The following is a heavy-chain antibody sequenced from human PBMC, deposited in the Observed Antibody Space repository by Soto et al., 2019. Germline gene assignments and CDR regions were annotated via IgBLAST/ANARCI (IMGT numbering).Heavy chain of an antibody. CDR2: IGTAGDT. CDR1: GFTFSSYD. D-gene: IGHD3-10*01. J-gene: IGHJ6*03. V-gene: IGHV3-13*01. CDR3: ERAGYYYYMDV. Sequence: EVQLVESGGGLVQPGGSLRLSCAASGFTFSSYDMHWVRRATGKGLEWVSAIGTAGDTYYPGSVKGRFTISRENSKHSLYLKMNSLRAGDTAVYYCERAGYYYYMDVWGKGTTVTVSS.